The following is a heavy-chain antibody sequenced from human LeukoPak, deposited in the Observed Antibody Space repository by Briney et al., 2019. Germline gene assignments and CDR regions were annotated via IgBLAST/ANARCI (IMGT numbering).Heavy chain of an antibody. CDR1: GGSISSGDHY. Sequence: PSQTLSLTCTVSGGSISSGDHYWSWIRQPPGKGLEWIGYIYKSGSTYYNPSLKSRLNISVDTSKNQFSLKLSSVTAADTAVYYCARLFKPYYYGSGSYYDETPWGQGTLVTVSS. D-gene: IGHD3-10*01. V-gene: IGHV4-30-4*01. CDR3: ARLFKPYYYGSGSYYDETP. J-gene: IGHJ5*02. CDR2: IYKSGST.